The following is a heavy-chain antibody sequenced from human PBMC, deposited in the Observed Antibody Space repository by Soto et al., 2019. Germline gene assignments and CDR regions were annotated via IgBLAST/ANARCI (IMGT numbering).Heavy chain of an antibody. Sequence: GGSLRLSCAASGFTFSSYGMHWVRQAPGKGLEWVAVIWYDGSDKYYADSVKGRFTISRDNSKNTLYLQMNSLRAEDTAVYYCARGSVGAPLHSTPGYYGMDVWGQGTTVTVSS. J-gene: IGHJ6*02. CDR2: IWYDGSDK. D-gene: IGHD2-2*01. CDR1: GFTFSSYG. CDR3: ARGSVGAPLHSTPGYYGMDV. V-gene: IGHV3-33*01.